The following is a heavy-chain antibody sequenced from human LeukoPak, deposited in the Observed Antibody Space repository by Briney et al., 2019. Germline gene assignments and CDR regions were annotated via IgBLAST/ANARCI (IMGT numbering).Heavy chain of an antibody. CDR2: IKQDGSVK. V-gene: IGHV3-7*03. Sequence: GGSLRLSCAASGITFSSYWMSWVRQAPGKGLEWVANIKQDGSVKHYVDSVKGRFTISRDNAKNSLYLQMNSLRAEDTAVYYCARDCSFTSCFDYWGQGTLVTVSS. J-gene: IGHJ4*02. CDR3: ARDCSFTSCFDY. CDR1: GITFSSYW. D-gene: IGHD2-2*01.